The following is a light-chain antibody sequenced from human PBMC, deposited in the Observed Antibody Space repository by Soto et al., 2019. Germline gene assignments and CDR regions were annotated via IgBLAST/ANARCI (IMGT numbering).Light chain of an antibody. J-gene: IGLJ3*02. V-gene: IGLV2-14*03. CDR2: DVT. CDR1: SSDVGGYNY. Sequence: QSALTQPASVSGSPGQSITISCTGTSSDVGGYNYVSWYQQHPGRAPKLMIYDVTIRPSGISNRFSGSKSGNTASLTISGLQAGDEADYYCSSYTTTTTLVVFGGGTQLTVL. CDR3: SSYTTTTTLVV.